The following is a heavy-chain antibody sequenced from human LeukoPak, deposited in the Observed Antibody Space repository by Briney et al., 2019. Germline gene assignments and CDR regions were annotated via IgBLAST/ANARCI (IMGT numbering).Heavy chain of an antibody. CDR3: AREPPATGYYDY. CDR2: INPSGDGT. CDR1: GYTFTSYY. Sequence: AASVKVSCKASGYTFTSYYMHWVRQAPGQGLEWVGVINPSGDGTSYTQKFQGRVTMTRDMSTSTVFMELTSLRSEDTAVYFCAREPPATGYYDYWGQGTLVTVSS. D-gene: IGHD3-9*01. V-gene: IGHV1-46*01. J-gene: IGHJ4*02.